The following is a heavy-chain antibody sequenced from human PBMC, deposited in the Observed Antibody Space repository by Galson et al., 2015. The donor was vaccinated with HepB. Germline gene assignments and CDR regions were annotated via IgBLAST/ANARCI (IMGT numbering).Heavy chain of an antibody. J-gene: IGHJ4*02. CDR2: IIPIFGTA. CDR3: ARGFGDYSKQGTPPFDY. CDR1: GGTFSSYA. V-gene: IGHV1-69*13. Sequence: SVKVSCKASGGTFSSYAISWVRQAPGQGLEWMGGIIPIFGTANYAQKFQGRVTITADESTSSAYMELSSLRSEDTAVYYCARGFGDYSKQGTPPFDYWGQGTLVTVSS. D-gene: IGHD4-11*01.